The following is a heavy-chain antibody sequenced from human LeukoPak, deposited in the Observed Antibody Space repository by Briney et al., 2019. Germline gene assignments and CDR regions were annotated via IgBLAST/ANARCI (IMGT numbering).Heavy chain of an antibody. CDR2: IYYSGST. D-gene: IGHD6-6*01. CDR3: ARQQLAPYYFDY. CDR1: GGSISSSSYY. V-gene: IGHV4-39*01. Sequence: KASETLSLTCTVSGGSISSSSYYWGWIRQPPGKGLEWIGSIYYSGSTYYNPSLKSRVTISVDTSKNQFSLKLSSVTAADTAVYYCARQQLAPYYFDYWGQGTQVTVSS. J-gene: IGHJ4*02.